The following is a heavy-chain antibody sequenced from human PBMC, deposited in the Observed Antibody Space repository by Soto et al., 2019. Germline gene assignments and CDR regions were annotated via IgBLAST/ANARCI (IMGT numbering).Heavy chain of an antibody. Sequence: EVQLVESGGGLVQPGGSLRLSCAASGFTFSSYSMNWVRQAPGKGLEWVSYISSSSSTIYYADSVKGRFTISRDSAKNSLYLQMNSLRAEDTAVYYCARDFRLAKADIVVVVAATHYFDYWGQGTLVTVSS. CDR1: GFTFSSYS. D-gene: IGHD2-15*01. V-gene: IGHV3-48*01. J-gene: IGHJ4*02. CDR2: ISSSSSTI. CDR3: ARDFRLAKADIVVVVAATHYFDY.